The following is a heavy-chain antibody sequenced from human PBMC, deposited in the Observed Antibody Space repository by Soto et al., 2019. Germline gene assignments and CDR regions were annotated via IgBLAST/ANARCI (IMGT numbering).Heavy chain of an antibody. CDR1: GFTFSSYS. J-gene: IGHJ4*02. V-gene: IGHV3-48*02. Sequence: EVQLVESGGGLVQPGGSLRLSCAASGFTFSSYSMNWVRQAPGKGLEWVSYISSSSSTIYYADSVKGRFTISRDNAKNSLYLQMNSLRDEDTAVYYCAREMKGEPTGGDDYWGQGTLVTVSS. D-gene: IGHD3-16*01. CDR3: AREMKGEPTGGDDY. CDR2: ISSSSSTI.